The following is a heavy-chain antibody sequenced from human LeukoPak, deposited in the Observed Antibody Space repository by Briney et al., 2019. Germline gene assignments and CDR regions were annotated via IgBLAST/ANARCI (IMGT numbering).Heavy chain of an antibody. CDR2: VSYSGST. D-gene: IGHD5-24*01. CDR1: GASISSYY. CDR3: ARHRDGYHFDY. V-gene: IGHV4-59*08. J-gene: IGHJ4*02. Sequence: PSETLSFTCTVSGASISSYYWSWIRQPPGRGLEWIGFVSYSGSTNYNPSLKSRVTISVNTSKNQFSLSLSSVTAADTAVYYCARHRDGYHFDYWGQGTLVTVSS.